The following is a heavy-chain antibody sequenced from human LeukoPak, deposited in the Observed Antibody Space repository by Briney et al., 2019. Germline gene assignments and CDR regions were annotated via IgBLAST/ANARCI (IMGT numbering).Heavy chain of an antibody. CDR1: GFTFSTYW. J-gene: IGHJ4*02. D-gene: IGHD2-15*01. Sequence: PGGSLRLSCAASGFTFSTYWMTWVRQAPGKGLEWVANIKQDGSDKYYVDSVKGRFTISRDNTKNSLYLQMNSLRADDTAVYYCVGGLGHWGQGTLVTVSS. CDR3: VGGLGH. V-gene: IGHV3-7*01. CDR2: IKQDGSDK.